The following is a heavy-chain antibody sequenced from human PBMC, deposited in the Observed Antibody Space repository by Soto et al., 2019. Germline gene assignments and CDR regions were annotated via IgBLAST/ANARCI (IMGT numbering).Heavy chain of an antibody. CDR1: GFTFSSYA. D-gene: IGHD3-3*01. J-gene: IGHJ6*02. Sequence: PGGSLRLSSASSGFTFSSYAMHWIRQAPGKGLEWVAVISYDGSNKYYAASVKGRFTISRDNSKNTLYLQMISLRAEDTAVYYCARDHYDFWSGYYFCYYGMDVWGQGTTVTVSS. CDR2: ISYDGSNK. V-gene: IGHV3-30-3*01. CDR3: ARDHYDFWSGYYFCYYGMDV.